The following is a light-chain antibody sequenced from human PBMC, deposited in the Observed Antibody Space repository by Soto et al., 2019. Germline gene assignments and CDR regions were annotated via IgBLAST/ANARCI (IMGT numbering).Light chain of an antibody. V-gene: IGKV2-30*01. CDR3: MQGTHWPYT. CDR2: QIS. CDR1: HSLDYSDGNTY. Sequence: DVVMTQSPLSLPVTLGQPASISCRSTHSLDYSDGNTYLSWFQQRPGQSPRRLIYQISDRDSGVPDRFSGSVSGTDFTLKISRLEAEDVGVYYFMQGTHWPYTFGQGTKLEIK. J-gene: IGKJ2*01.